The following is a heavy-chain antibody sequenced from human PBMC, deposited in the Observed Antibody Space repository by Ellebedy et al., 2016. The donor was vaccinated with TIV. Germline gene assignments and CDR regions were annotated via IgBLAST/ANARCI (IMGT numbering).Heavy chain of an antibody. V-gene: IGHV1-8*02. J-gene: IGHJ4*02. CDR1: GYTFTSYY. CDR2: MNPNSGNT. Sequence: ASVKVSCXASGYTFTSYYMHWVRQAPGQGLEWMGWMNPNSGNTGYAQKFQGRVTMTRNTSISTAYMELSSLRSEDTAVYYCAKEGRGVPEGYWGQGTLVTVSS. D-gene: IGHD3-10*01. CDR3: AKEGRGVPEGY.